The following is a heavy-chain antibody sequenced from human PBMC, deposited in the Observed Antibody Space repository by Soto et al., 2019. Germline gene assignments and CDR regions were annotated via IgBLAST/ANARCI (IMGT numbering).Heavy chain of an antibody. J-gene: IGHJ6*01. Sequence: VAWKGAGWTLSIDASSLVRQDQGQGLEWMGGIIPIFGTANYAQKFQGRVTITADKSTSTAYMELSSLRSEDTAVYYCARAPDAILYYCSVM. D-gene: IGHD2-2*02. CDR2: IIPIFGTA. CDR3: ARAPDAILYYCSVM. CDR1: GWTLSIDA. V-gene: IGHV1-69*06.